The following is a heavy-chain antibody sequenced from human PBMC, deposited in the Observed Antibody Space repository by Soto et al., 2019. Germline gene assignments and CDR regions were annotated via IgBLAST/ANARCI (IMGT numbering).Heavy chain of an antibody. Sequence: PGGSLRLSCTASGFTFGDYAMSWFRQAPGKGLEWVGFIRSKAYGGTTEYAASVKGRFTISRDDSKSIAYLQMNSLKTEDTAVYYCTRDPGKYYDFWIGYYLPYYYYGMDVWGQGTTVTVSS. CDR1: GFTFGDYA. J-gene: IGHJ6*02. V-gene: IGHV3-49*03. D-gene: IGHD3-3*01. CDR3: TRDPGKYYDFWIGYYLPYYYYGMDV. CDR2: IRSKAYGGTT.